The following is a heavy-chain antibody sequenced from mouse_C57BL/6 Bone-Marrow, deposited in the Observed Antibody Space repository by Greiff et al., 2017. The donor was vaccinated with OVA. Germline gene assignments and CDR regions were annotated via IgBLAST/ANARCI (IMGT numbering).Heavy chain of an antibody. J-gene: IGHJ2*01. CDR2: ILPGSGGT. CDR3: ASYNWVLDY. CDR1: GYTFTGYW. D-gene: IGHD4-1*02. V-gene: IGHV1-9*01. Sequence: QVQLQQSGAELMKPGASVKLSCKATGYTFTGYWIEWVKQRPGHGLEWIGEILPGSGGTNYNEKFKGKATFTADTSSSTAYMQHSSLTTEDSAIYYCASYNWVLDYWGQGTTLTVSS.